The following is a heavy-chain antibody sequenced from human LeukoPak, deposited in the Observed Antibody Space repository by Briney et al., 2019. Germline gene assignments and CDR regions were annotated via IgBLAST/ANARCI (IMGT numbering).Heavy chain of an antibody. Sequence: GGSLRLSCAASGFTFSTYAMSWVRQAPGKGLEWVSAISNSGDSTYHADSVEGRFTISRDNSKNTLFLQMNSLRAEDTAIYYCAKRYCSGGSCCPDYWGLGTLVTVSS. CDR3: AKRYCSGGSCCPDY. J-gene: IGHJ4*02. CDR1: GFTFSTYA. V-gene: IGHV3-23*01. D-gene: IGHD2-15*01. CDR2: ISNSGDST.